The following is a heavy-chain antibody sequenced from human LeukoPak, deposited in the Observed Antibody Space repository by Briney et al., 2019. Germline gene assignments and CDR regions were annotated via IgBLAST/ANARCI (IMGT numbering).Heavy chain of an antibody. CDR1: GFTFSSYG. CDR2: ISYDGSNK. CDR3: ARGQGA. Sequence: GRSLRLSCAASGFTFSSYGMHWVRQAPGKGLEWVAVISYDGSNKYYADSVKGRFTISRDNSKNTLFLQMNSLRADDTAMYYCARGQGAWGQGTLVTVSS. V-gene: IGHV3-30*03. J-gene: IGHJ5*02.